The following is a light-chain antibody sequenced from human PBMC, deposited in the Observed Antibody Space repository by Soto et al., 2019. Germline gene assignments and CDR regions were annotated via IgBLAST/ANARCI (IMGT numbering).Light chain of an antibody. CDR1: QIVDNSY. CDR3: QQYDTSPWT. J-gene: IGKJ1*01. Sequence: EIVLTQSPGTLSLSSGERATLSCKTSQIVDNSYLAWYQHKRGQPPRLLIYGASGRATGVPDRFRASGSGTDFTLTITRLEPEDFAVYYCQQYDTSPWTFGPGTKVEIK. CDR2: GAS. V-gene: IGKV3-20*01.